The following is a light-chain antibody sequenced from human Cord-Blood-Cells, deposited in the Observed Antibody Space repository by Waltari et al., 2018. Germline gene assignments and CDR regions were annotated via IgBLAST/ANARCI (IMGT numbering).Light chain of an antibody. Sequence: DIQMTQSPSPLSASVGDRVTITCRASQSISSYLNWYQQKPGKAPKLLIYAASSLQSGVPSRFSGSGSGTDFTLTISSLQPEDFATYYCQQSYSTPGWTFGQGTKVEIK. V-gene: IGKV1-39*01. J-gene: IGKJ1*01. CDR2: AAS. CDR1: QSISSY. CDR3: QQSYSTPGWT.